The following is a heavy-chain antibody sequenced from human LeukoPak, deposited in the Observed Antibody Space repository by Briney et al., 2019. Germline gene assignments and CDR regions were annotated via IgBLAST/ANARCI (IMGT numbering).Heavy chain of an antibody. CDR1: GFTFSSYW. D-gene: IGHD6-19*01. J-gene: IGHJ3*02. CDR3: AREPYLSYHGSSGRDAFDI. V-gene: IGHV3-7*01. CDR2: IKQDGSEK. Sequence: PGGSLRLSCAASGFTFSSYWMSWVRQAPGKGLEWVANIKQDGSEKYYVDSVKGRFTISRDNAKNSLYLQMNSLRAEDTAVYYCAREPYLSYHGSSGRDAFDIWGQGTMVTVSS.